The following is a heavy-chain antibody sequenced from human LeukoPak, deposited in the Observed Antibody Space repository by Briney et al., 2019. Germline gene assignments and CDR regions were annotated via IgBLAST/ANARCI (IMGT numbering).Heavy chain of an antibody. Sequence: RGSLRLSCAASGFTFSNYWMHWVRQAPGKGLVWVSRVNGDGSATNYADSVKGRFTISRDNAKNTLYLQMNSLRPEDTAVYYCARNRYGSVDYWGQGTLVTVSS. CDR1: GFTFSNYW. D-gene: IGHD3-10*01. CDR2: VNGDGSAT. V-gene: IGHV3-74*01. CDR3: ARNRYGSVDY. J-gene: IGHJ4*02.